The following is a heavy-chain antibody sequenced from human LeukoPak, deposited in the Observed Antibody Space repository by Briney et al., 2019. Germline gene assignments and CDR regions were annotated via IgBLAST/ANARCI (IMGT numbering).Heavy chain of an antibody. CDR3: ARVDPKNDY. CDR1: GYTFSGYY. CDR2: INPDSGAT. V-gene: IGHV1-2*02. J-gene: IGHJ4*02. Sequence: ASVKVSCKVSGYTFSGYYIHWVRQAPGQGLEWMGWINPDSGATNSAQKFQGRVTMTRDTSISTAYMELSSLRSDDTALYYCARVDPKNDYWGQGTLVTVSS.